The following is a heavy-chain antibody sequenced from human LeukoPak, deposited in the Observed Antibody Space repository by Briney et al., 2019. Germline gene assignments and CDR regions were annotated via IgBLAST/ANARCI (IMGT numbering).Heavy chain of an antibody. D-gene: IGHD2/OR15-2a*01. J-gene: IGHJ4*02. V-gene: IGHV3-53*01. CDR3: AKAQLAILGDFDY. CDR1: GFTVSTNY. CDR2: IYSGGST. Sequence: QTGGSLRLSCAASGFTVSTNYMSWVRQAPGKGLEWVSVIYSGGSTYYADSVKGRFTISRDNSKNTLYLQMNSLRAEDTAVYYCAKAQLAILGDFDYWGQGTLVTVSS.